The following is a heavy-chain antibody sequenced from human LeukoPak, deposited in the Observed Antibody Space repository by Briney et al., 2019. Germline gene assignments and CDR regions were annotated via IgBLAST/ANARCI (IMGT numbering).Heavy chain of an antibody. J-gene: IGHJ6*03. Sequence: ASVKVSCKASGYTFTGYYMHWVRQAPGQGLEWMGWINPNSGGTNYAQKFQGRVTMTRDTSIGTAYMELSRLRSDDTAVYYCARVQWDCSGGSCYGYYYYMDVWGKGTTVTVSS. CDR3: ARVQWDCSGGSCYGYYYYMDV. D-gene: IGHD2-15*01. CDR1: GYTFTGYY. V-gene: IGHV1-2*02. CDR2: INPNSGGT.